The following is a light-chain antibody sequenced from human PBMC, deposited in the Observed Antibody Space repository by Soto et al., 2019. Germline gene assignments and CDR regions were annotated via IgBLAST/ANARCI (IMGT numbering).Light chain of an antibody. Sequence: EIVLTQSPGTLSLSPGERATLSCRASQNVGSRYVAWYQQKPGQAPRLLIYGTSNRATGIPDRFSGSGSGTDFSLTISSLEPGDLAVYYCQRYGSSPRTFGQGTKVEIK. CDR2: GTS. CDR3: QRYGSSPRT. J-gene: IGKJ1*01. CDR1: QNVGSRY. V-gene: IGKV3-20*01.